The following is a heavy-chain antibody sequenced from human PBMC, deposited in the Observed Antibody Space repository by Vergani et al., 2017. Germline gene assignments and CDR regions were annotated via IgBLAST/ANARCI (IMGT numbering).Heavy chain of an antibody. CDR1: GFTFSDFS. CDR2: IGSSGPYI. D-gene: IGHD2-8*01. CDR3: ARDCTSGSGQDNYGMDV. J-gene: IGHJ6*04. V-gene: IGHV3-21*06. Sequence: VQLVESGGGLVKPGGSLRLSCAASGFTFSDFSMSWVRQAPGKGLEWVAFIGSSGPYINYADSVKGRFIISRDNTNNSLFLQLRSLRAEEAAVYYCARDCTSGSGQDNYGMDVWGEAATVTVSS.